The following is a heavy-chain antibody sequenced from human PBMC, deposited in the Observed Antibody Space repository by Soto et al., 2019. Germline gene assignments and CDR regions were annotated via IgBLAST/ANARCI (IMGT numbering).Heavy chain of an antibody. J-gene: IGHJ6*02. Sequence: PGGSLRLSCAASGFTFSSYWMSWVRQAPGKGLEWVANIKQDGSEKYYVDSVKGRFTISRDNAKNSLYLQMNSLRAEDTAVYYCARALSYYDFWSGGDHYGMDVWGQGTTVTVSS. CDR2: IKQDGSEK. CDR1: GFTFSSYW. V-gene: IGHV3-7*03. D-gene: IGHD3-3*01. CDR3: ARALSYYDFWSGGDHYGMDV.